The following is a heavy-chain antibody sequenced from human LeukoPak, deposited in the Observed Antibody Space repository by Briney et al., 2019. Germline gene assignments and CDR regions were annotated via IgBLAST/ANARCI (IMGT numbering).Heavy chain of an antibody. D-gene: IGHD1-26*01. CDR1: GGSISSSDSY. CDR2: IYYSGTT. Sequence: SETLSLTCTVSGGSISSSDSYWGWIRQPPGKGLEWIGNIYYSGTTYYNPSLKSRVTISVDTSKNHFSLKLSSVTAADTAVYYCARSGVGATIWGQGTLVTVSS. J-gene: IGHJ4*02. V-gene: IGHV4-39*02. CDR3: ARSGVGATI.